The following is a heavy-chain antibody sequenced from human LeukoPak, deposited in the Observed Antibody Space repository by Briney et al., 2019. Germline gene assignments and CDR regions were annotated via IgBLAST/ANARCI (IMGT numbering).Heavy chain of an antibody. D-gene: IGHD6-19*01. CDR2: IYPGDSDT. V-gene: IGHV5-51*01. CDR1: GYSFTSYW. CDR3: ARTLGSVAGRTVFQH. J-gene: IGHJ1*01. Sequence: GESLKISCKGFGYSFTSYWIGWVRQMPGKGLEWMGIIYPGDSDTRYSPSFQGQVTISADKSITSAYLQWSSLKASDTAIYYCARTLGSVAGRTVFQHWGQGTLVTVSS.